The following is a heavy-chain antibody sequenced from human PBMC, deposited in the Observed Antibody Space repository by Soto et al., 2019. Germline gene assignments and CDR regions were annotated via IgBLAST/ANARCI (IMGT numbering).Heavy chain of an antibody. CDR3: ASKGSEAVACTFGY. V-gene: IGHV4-34*01. CDR1: GGSFSGYY. Sequence: PSETLSLTCAVYGGSFSGYYWSWIRQPPGKGLEWIGEINHSGSTNYNPSLKSRVTISVDTSKNQFSLKLSSVTAADTAVYYCASKGSEAVACTFGYWGQGTLVTVSS. D-gene: IGHD6-19*01. CDR2: INHSGST. J-gene: IGHJ4*02.